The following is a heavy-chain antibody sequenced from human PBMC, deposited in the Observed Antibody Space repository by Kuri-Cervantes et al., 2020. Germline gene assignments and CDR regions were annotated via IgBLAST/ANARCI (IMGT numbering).Heavy chain of an antibody. CDR3: ARSRYCSSTSCYAGRGYYFDY. V-gene: IGHV3-9*01. D-gene: IGHD2-2*01. CDR1: GFTFDDYA. Sequence: GGSLRLSCAASGFTFDDYAMHWVRQAPGKGLEWVSGISWNSGSIGYADSVKGRFTISRDNAKNSLYLQMNSLRAEDTAVYYCARSRYCSSTSCYAGRGYYFDYWGQGTLVTVSS. J-gene: IGHJ4*02. CDR2: ISWNSGSI.